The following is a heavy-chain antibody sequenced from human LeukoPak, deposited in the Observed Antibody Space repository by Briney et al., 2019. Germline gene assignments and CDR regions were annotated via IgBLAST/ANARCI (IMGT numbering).Heavy chain of an antibody. CDR1: GFTFSDYY. D-gene: IGHD3-3*01. Sequence: GGSLRLSCAASGFTFSDYYMSWIRQAPGKGLEWVSYISSSGSTIYYADSVKGRFTISRDNAKNSLYLQMSSLRAEDTAVYYCAREGYDFWSGYNNWFDPWGQGTLVTVSS. V-gene: IGHV3-11*04. CDR2: ISSSGSTI. CDR3: AREGYDFWSGYNNWFDP. J-gene: IGHJ5*02.